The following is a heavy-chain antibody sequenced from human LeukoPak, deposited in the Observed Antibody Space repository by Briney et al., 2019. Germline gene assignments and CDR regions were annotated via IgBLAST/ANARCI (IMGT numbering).Heavy chain of an antibody. Sequence: PSETLSLTCTVSGGSISRYYWRWIRQPPGKGLEGIGYIYYSGSTNYNPSLKSRVTISVDTSKNQFSLKLSSVTAADTAVYYCARVKYYDFWSGYYYYYYGMDVWGQGTTVTVSS. CDR1: GGSISRYY. CDR2: IYYSGST. V-gene: IGHV4-59*01. CDR3: ARVKYYDFWSGYYYYYYGMDV. J-gene: IGHJ6*02. D-gene: IGHD3-3*01.